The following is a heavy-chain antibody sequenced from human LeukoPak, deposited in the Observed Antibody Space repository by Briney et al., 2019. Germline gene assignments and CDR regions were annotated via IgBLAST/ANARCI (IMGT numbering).Heavy chain of an antibody. D-gene: IGHD3-9*01. J-gene: IGHJ5*02. V-gene: IGHV1-2*02. CDR2: INPNSGGT. Sequence: ASVKVSCKASGYTFTGYYMHWVRQAPGQGLEWMGWINPNSGGTNYAQKFQGRVTMTRDTSISTAYMELSRLRSDDTAVYYCARDLLPIRRWTLTGLSLNWFDPWGQGTLVTVSS. CDR1: GYTFTGYY. CDR3: ARDLLPIRRWTLTGLSLNWFDP.